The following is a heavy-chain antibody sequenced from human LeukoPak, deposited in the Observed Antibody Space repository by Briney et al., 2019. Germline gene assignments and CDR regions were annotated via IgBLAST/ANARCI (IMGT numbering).Heavy chain of an antibody. CDR2: INNNGEST. Sequence: GGSLRLSCSAPGFAFSTCAMHWVRQAPGKGLEYVSAINNNGESTYYTDSVKGRFIISRDNSKNTLYLQMSSLRPEDTAVYYCLKRWGTNLEDYWGQGTLGSVSS. D-gene: IGHD1-1*01. V-gene: IGHV3-64D*06. CDR3: LKRWGTNLEDY. J-gene: IGHJ4*02. CDR1: GFAFSTCA.